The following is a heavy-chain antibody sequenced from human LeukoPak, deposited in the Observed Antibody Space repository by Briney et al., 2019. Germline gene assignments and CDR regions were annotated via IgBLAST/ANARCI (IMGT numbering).Heavy chain of an antibody. J-gene: IGHJ4*02. CDR2: IKQDGSEK. Sequence: PGGSLRLSCAASGFTFSSYWMSWVRQAPGKGLEWVANIKQDGSEKYYVHSVKGRFTISRDNAKNSLYLQMNSLRAEDTAVYYCARAEWTTYYYDSSGYMFDYWGQGTLVTVSS. D-gene: IGHD3-22*01. CDR3: ARAEWTTYYYDSSGYMFDY. CDR1: GFTFSSYW. V-gene: IGHV3-7*01.